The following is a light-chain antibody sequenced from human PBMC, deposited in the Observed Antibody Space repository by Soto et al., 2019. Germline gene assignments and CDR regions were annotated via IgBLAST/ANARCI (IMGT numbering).Light chain of an antibody. CDR2: XVX. Sequence: QSALTQPPSASGSPGQSVTISCTGTSSDVGGYNYVSWYQQHPGKAPKLMIYXVXKXXSGVPDRFSGSKSGXXAXLTVSGLQAEDEADYYCSSYAGSNNLVFGGGTKLTVL. V-gene: IGLV2-8*01. CDR1: SSDVGGYNY. CDR3: SSYAGSNNLV. J-gene: IGLJ2*01.